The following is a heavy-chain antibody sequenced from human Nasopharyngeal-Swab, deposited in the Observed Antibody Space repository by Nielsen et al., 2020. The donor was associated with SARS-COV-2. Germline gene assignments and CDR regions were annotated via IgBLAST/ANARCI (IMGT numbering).Heavy chain of an antibody. V-gene: IGHV7-4-1*02. CDR2: INTNTGNP. D-gene: IGHD3-3*01. J-gene: IGHJ6*02. Sequence: WVRQAPGQGLEWMGWINTNTGNPTYAQGFTGRFVFSLGTSVSTAYLQISSLKAEDTAVYYCARVRDAYYDFWSGYGMDVWGQGTTVTVSS. CDR3: ARVRDAYYDFWSGYGMDV.